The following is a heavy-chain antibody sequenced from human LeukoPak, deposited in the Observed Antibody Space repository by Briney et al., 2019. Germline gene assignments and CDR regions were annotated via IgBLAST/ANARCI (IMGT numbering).Heavy chain of an antibody. D-gene: IGHD4-17*01. J-gene: IGHJ3*02. CDR2: ISYIGST. CDR1: DDSFSSHY. CDR3: ARDLVTVTKGLDI. V-gene: IGHV4-59*11. Sequence: SETLSLTCAVSDDSFSSHYWTWIRQPLGKGLEWIGYISYIGSTNYNPSLKSRVTISIDTSKNQFSLKLSSVTAADTAVYYCARDLVTVTKGLDIWGQGTMVSVSS.